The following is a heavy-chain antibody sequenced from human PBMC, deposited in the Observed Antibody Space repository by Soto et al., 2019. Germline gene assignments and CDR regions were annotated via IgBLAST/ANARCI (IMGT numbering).Heavy chain of an antibody. D-gene: IGHD2-2*01. J-gene: IGHJ6*02. CDR1: GGSLSNYY. V-gene: IGHV4-59*01. Sequence: SETLSLTCTVSGGSLSNYYWTWIRQPPGKGPEWIGYIYYSGNTNYNPSLKSRVTISLDTSKDQFSLNLNSVTAADTAVYFCAREYQLHYGLDAWGRGTTVTVSS. CDR3: AREYQLHYGLDA. CDR2: IYYSGNT.